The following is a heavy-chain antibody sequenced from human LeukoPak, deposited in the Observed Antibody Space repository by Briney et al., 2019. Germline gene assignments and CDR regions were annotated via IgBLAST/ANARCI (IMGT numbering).Heavy chain of an antibody. J-gene: IGHJ4*02. CDR1: GFTFSNFE. V-gene: IGHV3-48*03. CDR3: ARGFIFDY. CDR2: ISSSGGTI. Sequence: SGGSLRLSCAASGFTFSNFEMNWVRHAPGKGLEWVSYISSSGGTIYYADSVKGRFTSSRDNAKNSLYLQMNSLRAEDTAVYYCARGFIFDYWGQGTLVTVPS.